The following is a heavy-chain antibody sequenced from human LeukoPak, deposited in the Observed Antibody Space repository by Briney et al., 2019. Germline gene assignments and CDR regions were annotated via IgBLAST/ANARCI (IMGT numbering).Heavy chain of an antibody. CDR1: GFIFSTYS. Sequence: GGSLRLSCAASGFIFSTYSMNWVRQAPGKGLEWVSSISSGSSYIYYADSVKGRFTISRDNAKNSLYLQMNSLRAEDTAVYYCARDLRYSSSWYAHYYYYGMDVWGQGTTVTVSS. D-gene: IGHD6-13*01. CDR2: ISSGSSYI. V-gene: IGHV3-21*01. J-gene: IGHJ6*02. CDR3: ARDLRYSSSWYAHYYYYGMDV.